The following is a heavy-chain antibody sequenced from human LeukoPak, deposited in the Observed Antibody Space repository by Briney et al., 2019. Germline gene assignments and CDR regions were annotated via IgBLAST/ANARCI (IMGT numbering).Heavy chain of an antibody. CDR2: ISGSGGST. V-gene: IGHV3-23*01. CDR1: GFTITSYA. J-gene: IGHJ4*02. Sequence: QSGGSLRLSCAASGFTITSYAMSWVRQAPGKGLEWVSVISGSGGSTYSADSVKGRFTISRDNSKNTLFLQMTSLRAEDTAVYYCAKGGAAMVNYYFDYWGQGTLVTVSS. CDR3: AKGGAAMVNYYFDY. D-gene: IGHD5-18*01.